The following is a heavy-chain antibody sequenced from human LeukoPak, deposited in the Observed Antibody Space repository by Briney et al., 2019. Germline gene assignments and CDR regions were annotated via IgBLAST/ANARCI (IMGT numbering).Heavy chain of an antibody. Sequence: SETLSLTCTVSGGSISSGSYYWSWIRQPAGKGLEWIGRIYTSGSTNYNPSLKSRVTISVDTSKNQFSLKLSSVTAADTAVYYCARHRLRTFDYWGQGTLVTVSS. V-gene: IGHV4-61*02. CDR2: IYTSGST. CDR3: ARHRLRTFDY. J-gene: IGHJ4*02. D-gene: IGHD5-12*01. CDR1: GGSISSGSYY.